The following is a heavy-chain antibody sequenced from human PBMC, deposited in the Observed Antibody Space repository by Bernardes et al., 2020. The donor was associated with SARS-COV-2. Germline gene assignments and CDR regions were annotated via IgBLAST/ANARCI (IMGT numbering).Heavy chain of an antibody. Sequence: GGSLRLSCAASGFTLSDYYMSWIRQAPGKGLEWVSYITSSGTTMYYVDSVKGRFTISRDNAKNSLYLQMNSLRADDTAVYYCAKDYETGELGIAVEGYCGHWGQGTLVTVSS. CDR2: ITSSGTTM. V-gene: IGHV3-11*01. D-gene: IGHD6-19*01. CDR3: AKDYETGELGIAVEGYCGH. J-gene: IGHJ4*02. CDR1: GFTLSDYY.